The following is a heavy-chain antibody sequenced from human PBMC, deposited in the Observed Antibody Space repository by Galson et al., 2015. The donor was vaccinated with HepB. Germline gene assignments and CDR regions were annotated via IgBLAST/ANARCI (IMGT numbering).Heavy chain of an antibody. CDR2: IKSKTDGGTT. D-gene: IGHD5-18*01. J-gene: IGHJ6*02. V-gene: IGHV3-15*07. CDR3: TTKFIQLWPSYYYYYGMDV. CDR1: GFTFSNAW. Sequence: SLRLSCAASGFTFSNAWMNWVRQAPGKGLEWVGRIKSKTDGGTTDYAAPVKGRFTISRDDSKNTLYLQMNGLKTEDTAVYYCTTKFIQLWPSYYYYYGMDVWGQGTTVTVSS.